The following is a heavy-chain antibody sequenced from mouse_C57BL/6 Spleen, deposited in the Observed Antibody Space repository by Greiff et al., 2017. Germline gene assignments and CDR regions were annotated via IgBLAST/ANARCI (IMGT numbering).Heavy chain of an antibody. CDR1: GYTFTDYN. D-gene: IGHD4-1*01. V-gene: IGHV1-18*01. J-gene: IGHJ1*03. CDR2: INPNNGGT. CDR3: ARSGTGTSRYFDV. Sequence: VVEPGASVKIPCKASGYTFTDYNMDWVKQSHGKSLEWIGDINPNNGGTIYNQKFKGKATLTVDKSSSTAYMELRSLTSEDNAVYYCARSGTGTSRYFDVWGTGTTVTVSS.